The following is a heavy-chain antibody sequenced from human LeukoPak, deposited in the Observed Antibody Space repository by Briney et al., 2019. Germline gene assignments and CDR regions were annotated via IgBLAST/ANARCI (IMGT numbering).Heavy chain of an antibody. D-gene: IGHD5-18*01. V-gene: IGHV4-39*01. CDR1: GGSISSSSYY. Sequence: SETRSLTCTVSGGSISSSSYYWGWIRQPPGKGLEWIGSIYYSGSTYYNPSLKSRVTISVDTSKNQFSLKLSFVTAADTAVYYCAREDTARSWFGPWGQGTLVTVSS. CDR2: IYYSGST. J-gene: IGHJ5*02. CDR3: AREDTARSWFGP.